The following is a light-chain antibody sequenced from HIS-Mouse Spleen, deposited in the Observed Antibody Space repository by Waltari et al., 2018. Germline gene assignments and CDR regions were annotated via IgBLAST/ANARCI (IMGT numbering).Light chain of an antibody. Sequence: DIQMTQSPSSLSASVGDRVTITCLASQSIRSYLNWYQQKPGKAPKLLIYAASSLQSGVPSRFSGSGSGTDFTLTISSLQPEDFATYYCQQSYSTPRTFGQGTKLEIK. CDR1: QSIRSY. CDR3: QQSYSTPRT. V-gene: IGKV1-39*01. CDR2: AAS. J-gene: IGKJ2*01.